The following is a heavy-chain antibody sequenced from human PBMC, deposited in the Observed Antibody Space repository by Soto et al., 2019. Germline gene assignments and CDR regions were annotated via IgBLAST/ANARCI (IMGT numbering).Heavy chain of an antibody. J-gene: IGHJ5*01. V-gene: IGHV4-34*01. Sequence: SETLSLTCTVSGGSFSGYHWTWIRQPPGKGLEWIGEINHSGSTYYNPSLKSRVTISVDTSKNQFSLKLSSVTAADTAVYFCARGRYCLTGRCFPNWFDSWGQGALVTVSS. CDR2: INHSGST. CDR3: ARGRYCLTGRCFPNWFDS. D-gene: IGHD7-27*01. CDR1: GGSFSGYH.